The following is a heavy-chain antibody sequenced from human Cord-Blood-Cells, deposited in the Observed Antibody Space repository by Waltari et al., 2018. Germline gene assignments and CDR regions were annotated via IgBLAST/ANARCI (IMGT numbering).Heavy chain of an antibody. D-gene: IGHD1-26*01. CDR3: ARDRVLAGWELRAFDI. CDR1: GGTFSSYA. Sequence: QVQLVQSGAEVKKPGSSVKVSCKASGGTFSSYAISWVRQAPGQGLEWMGGIIPIFGTANYAQKFQGRVTITADESTSTAYRELSSLRSEDTAVYYCARDRVLAGWELRAFDIWGQGTMVTVSS. J-gene: IGHJ3*02. CDR2: IIPIFGTA. V-gene: IGHV1-69*12.